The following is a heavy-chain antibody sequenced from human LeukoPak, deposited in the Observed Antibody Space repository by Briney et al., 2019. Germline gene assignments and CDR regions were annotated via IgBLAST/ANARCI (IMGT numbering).Heavy chain of an antibody. D-gene: IGHD4-23*01. CDR1: GGSFSGYY. Sequence: PSETLSHTCAVYGGSFSGYYWSWIRQPPGKGLEWIGEINHSGSTNYNPSLKSRVTISVDTSKNQFSLKLSSVTAADTAVYYCARAYGGNSPYYYYYMDVWGKGTTVTVSS. CDR3: ARAYGGNSPYYYYYMDV. V-gene: IGHV4-34*01. CDR2: INHSGST. J-gene: IGHJ6*03.